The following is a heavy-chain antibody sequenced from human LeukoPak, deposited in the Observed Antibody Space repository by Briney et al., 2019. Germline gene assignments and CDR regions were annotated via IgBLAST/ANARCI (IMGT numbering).Heavy chain of an antibody. V-gene: IGHV3-15*01. CDR2: IKSKTDGGAT. Sequence: PRGSLRLSCTASGFTLFTFNNAWMSWVRQTPGKGLEWIGRIKSKTDGGATEYTAPVKGRFSISRDDSKNTVYLQMNSLKTEDTAVYYCTTDLLDYWGQGTLVTVSS. J-gene: IGHJ4*02. CDR3: TTDLLDY. CDR1: GFTLFTFNNAW.